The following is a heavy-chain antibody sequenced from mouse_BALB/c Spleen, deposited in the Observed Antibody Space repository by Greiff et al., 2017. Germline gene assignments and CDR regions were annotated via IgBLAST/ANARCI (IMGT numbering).Heavy chain of an antibody. Sequence: QVQLQQSGAELVRPGVSVKISCKGSGYTFTDYAMHWVKQSHAKSLEWIGVISTYYGDASYNQKFKGKATMTVDKSSSTAYMELARLTSEDSAIYYCARDGNQGYYAMDYWGQGTSVTVSS. CDR1: GYTFTDYA. CDR3: ARDGNQGYYAMDY. V-gene: IGHV1S137*01. CDR2: ISTYYGDA. J-gene: IGHJ4*01. D-gene: IGHD2-1*01.